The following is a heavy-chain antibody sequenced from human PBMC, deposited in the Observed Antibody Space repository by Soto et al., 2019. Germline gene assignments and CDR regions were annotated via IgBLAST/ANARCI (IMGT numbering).Heavy chain of an antibody. V-gene: IGHV3-48*02. CDR3: AIDPPNSYQYGMDV. J-gene: IGHJ6*02. CDR1: RFSLSPYN. CDR2: ISKSSTTI. Sequence: GGNLGLACIAYRFSLSPYNMTWARQSPGKGLEWLSYISKSSTTINYADSVKGRFTISRDNAKNSVYLEMSSLRDEDSAVYYCAIDPPNSYQYGMDVWGQGTTVTV. D-gene: IGHD7-27*01.